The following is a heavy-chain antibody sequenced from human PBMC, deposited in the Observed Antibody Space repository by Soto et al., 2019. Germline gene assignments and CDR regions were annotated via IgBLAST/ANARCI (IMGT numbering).Heavy chain of an antibody. D-gene: IGHD4-17*01. J-gene: IGHJ1*01. CDR1: GGPFSGYY. CDR2: INHSGST. V-gene: IGHV4-34*01. CDR3: ARGFWNPYYYGDSARGYFQH. Sequence: PSETLSLTCAVYGGPFSGYYWSWIRQPPGKGLEWIGEINHSGSTNYNPSLKSRVTISVDTSKNQFSLKLSSVTAADTAVYYCARGFWNPYYYGDSARGYFQHWGQGTLVTVSS.